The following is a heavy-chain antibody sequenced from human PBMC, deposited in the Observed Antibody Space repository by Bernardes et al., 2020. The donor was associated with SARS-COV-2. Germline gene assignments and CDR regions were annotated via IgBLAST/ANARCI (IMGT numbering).Heavy chain of an antibody. Sequence: GGSLRLSCAASGFNFTLYAISWVRQAPGKGLEWLSSISGGGATTYYADSVKGRFTTFRDNSRNTVSLQMNRLRAEDTAVYYCAKSLPCNGDCYSDYWGQGTLVTVSS. V-gene: IGHV3-23*01. D-gene: IGHD2-21*02. CDR2: ISGGGATT. CDR1: GFNFTLYA. J-gene: IGHJ4*02. CDR3: AKSLPCNGDCYSDY.